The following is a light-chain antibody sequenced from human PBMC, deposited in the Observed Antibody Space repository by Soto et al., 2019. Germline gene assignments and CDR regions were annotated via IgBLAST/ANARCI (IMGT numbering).Light chain of an antibody. J-gene: IGKJ3*01. Sequence: DIQMTQSPTSLSASVGDRVTITCRASQDIRNFVAWYQQKPGKAPKLLIYAASTLQSGVPSRFSGSGSGTEFTLTLNSLQPEDVATYSCQKYSSVPVFGPGTKVEIK. CDR1: QDIRNF. V-gene: IGKV1-27*01. CDR2: AAS. CDR3: QKYSSVPV.